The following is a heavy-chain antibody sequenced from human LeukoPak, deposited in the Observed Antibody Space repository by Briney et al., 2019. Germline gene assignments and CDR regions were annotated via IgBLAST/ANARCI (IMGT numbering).Heavy chain of an antibody. CDR2: IYNSGRT. CDR3: ARGDVAYYDSSGYYSTKNQYYFDY. CDR1: GGSISDYH. J-gene: IGHJ4*02. Sequence: SETLSLTCTVSGGSISDYHWTWIRQPPGKGLEYIGYIYNSGRTFYNPSLMGRVTISLDTSKNQFSLTLSSVTAADTAVYFCARGDVAYYDSSGYYSTKNQYYFDYWGQGALVTVSS. V-gene: IGHV4-59*01. D-gene: IGHD3-22*01.